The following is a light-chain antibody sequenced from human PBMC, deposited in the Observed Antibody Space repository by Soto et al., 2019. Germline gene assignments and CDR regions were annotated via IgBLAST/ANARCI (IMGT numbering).Light chain of an antibody. CDR1: QSVGAY. J-gene: IGKJ5*01. Sequence: EVVLTQSPATLSLSPGERATLSCRASQSVGAYLAWYQHKPAQAPRLLIYDVSKRATGIPARFSGSGSGTDFTLTISSLEPEDFAVYYCQQRRTFTFGQGTRLEIK. CDR3: QQRRTFT. CDR2: DVS. V-gene: IGKV3-11*01.